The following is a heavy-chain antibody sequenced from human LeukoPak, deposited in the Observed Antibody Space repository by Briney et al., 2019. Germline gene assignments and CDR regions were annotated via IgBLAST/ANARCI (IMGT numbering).Heavy chain of an antibody. J-gene: IGHJ4*02. Sequence: PGGSLRLSCSASGFTFNNYALTWVRQTPGKGLECVSAISGDGVSPYYADPVGGRFTISRDNSKNTLYLQMNSLRVEDTAVYFCARDPGAFPYFFDSWGQGTLVTVSS. CDR3: ARDPGAFPYFFDS. CDR1: GFTFNNYA. V-gene: IGHV3-23*01. D-gene: IGHD4/OR15-4a*01. CDR2: ISGDGVSP.